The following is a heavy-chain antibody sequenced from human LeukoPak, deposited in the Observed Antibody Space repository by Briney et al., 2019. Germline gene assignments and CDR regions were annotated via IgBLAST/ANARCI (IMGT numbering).Heavy chain of an antibody. CDR3: AREYSSSSGRAFDI. D-gene: IGHD6-6*01. V-gene: IGHV3-48*02. CDR1: GFTLSTYT. Sequence: PGGSLRLSCAASGFTLSTYTMNWVRQAPGKGLQWFSYISSSSSTIYYADSVKGRFTISRDNAKNSLYLQMNSLRDEDTAVYYCAREYSSSSGRAFDIWGQGTMVTASS. J-gene: IGHJ3*02. CDR2: ISSSSSTI.